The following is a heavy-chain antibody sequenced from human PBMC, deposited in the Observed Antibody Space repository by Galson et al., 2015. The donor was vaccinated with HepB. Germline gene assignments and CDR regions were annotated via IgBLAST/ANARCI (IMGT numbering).Heavy chain of an antibody. CDR3: AKDIRVQGVVAFDI. CDR2: ISWNSGSI. Sequence: SLRLSCAASGFTFDDYAMNWVRQAPGKGLEWVSGISWNSGSIGYADSVKGRFTISRDNAKNSLYLQMNRLSAEDTALYYCAKDIRVQGVVAFDIWGQGTMVTVSS. J-gene: IGHJ3*02. CDR1: GFTFDDYA. V-gene: IGHV3-9*01. D-gene: IGHD3-10*01.